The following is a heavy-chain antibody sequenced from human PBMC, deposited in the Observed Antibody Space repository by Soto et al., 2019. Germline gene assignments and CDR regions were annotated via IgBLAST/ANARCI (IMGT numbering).Heavy chain of an antibody. J-gene: IGHJ4*02. D-gene: IGHD2-2*03. V-gene: IGHV1-3*01. CDR3: ARVGLRSGYCSSTSCYFDY. CDR1: GYTFTSYA. CDR2: INAGNGNT. Sequence: ASVKVSCKASGYTFTSYAMHWVRQAPGQRLEWMGWINAGNGNTEYSQKFQGRVTITRDTSAGTAYMELSSLRSEDTAVYYCARVGLRSGYCSSTSCYFDYWGQGTLVTVS.